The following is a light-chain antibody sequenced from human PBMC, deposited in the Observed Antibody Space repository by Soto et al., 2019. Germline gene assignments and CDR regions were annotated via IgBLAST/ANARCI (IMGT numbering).Light chain of an antibody. CDR3: VSFTVTYSYV. J-gene: IGLJ1*01. CDR1: SGDVGAYDF. Sequence: QSALTQPASVSVSPGQSITISCTGTSGDVGAYDFVSWYQHHPGKAPRLVIYDVSRRPAGASDRFSGSKSGSTASLTISTLQAEDEADYYCVSFTVTYSYVFGTGTKVTVL. CDR2: DVS. V-gene: IGLV2-14*01.